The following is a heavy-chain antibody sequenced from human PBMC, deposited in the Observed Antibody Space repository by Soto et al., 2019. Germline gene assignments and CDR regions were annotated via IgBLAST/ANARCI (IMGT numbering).Heavy chain of an antibody. CDR1: GGSISSGLYY. CDR3: ARRYGGTFDY. CDR2: ISYSGST. J-gene: IGHJ4*02. D-gene: IGHD2-15*01. V-gene: IGHV4-31*03. Sequence: SETLSVTCTVSGGSISSGLYYWRWIRQHPGKGLEWIGYISYSGSTYYNPSLNSRVTISVDTSKNQFSLKRSSVTAADTAVYYCARRYGGTFDYWGQGTLVTVS.